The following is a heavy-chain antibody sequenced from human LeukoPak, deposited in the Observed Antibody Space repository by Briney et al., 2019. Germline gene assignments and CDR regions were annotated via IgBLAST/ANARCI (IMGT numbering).Heavy chain of an antibody. J-gene: IGHJ5*02. CDR3: AREPPPQFDNWFDP. Sequence: GRSLRLSCAASGFTFSSYSMNWVRQAPGKGLEWVSYISSSSSTIYYADSVKGRSTISRDNAKNSLYLQMNSLRAEDTAVYYCAREPPPQFDNWFDPWGQGTLVTVSS. CDR1: GFTFSSYS. CDR2: ISSSSSTI. D-gene: IGHD3-10*01. V-gene: IGHV3-48*01.